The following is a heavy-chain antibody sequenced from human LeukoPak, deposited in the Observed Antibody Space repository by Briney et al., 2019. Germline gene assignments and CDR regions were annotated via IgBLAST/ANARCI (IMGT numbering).Heavy chain of an antibody. CDR2: ISNSGRTI. J-gene: IGHJ6*03. CDR3: ARVIATRPHYHYYMDV. D-gene: IGHD6-6*01. Sequence: GGSLRLSCAASGFTFSSYTMSWVRQAPGKGLEWVSYISNSGRTIYYADSVKGRFTISRGNAENSLYLQMNSLRAEDTAVYYCARVIATRPHYHYYMDVWGKGTTVTVSS. V-gene: IGHV3-48*04. CDR1: GFTFSSYT.